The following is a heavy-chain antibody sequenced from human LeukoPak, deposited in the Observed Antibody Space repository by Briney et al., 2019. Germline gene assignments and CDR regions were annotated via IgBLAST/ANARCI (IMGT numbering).Heavy chain of an antibody. CDR3: ARLPNYDSSGYHFDY. J-gene: IGHJ4*02. V-gene: IGHV4-39*07. CDR1: GGSISSGGSY. CDR2: IYYSGST. D-gene: IGHD3-22*01. Sequence: SETLSLTCTVSGGSISSGGSYWGWIRQPPGKGLEWIGSIYYSGSTYYNPSLKSRVTISVDTSENQFSLKLSSVTAADTAVYYCARLPNYDSSGYHFDYWGQGTLVTVSS.